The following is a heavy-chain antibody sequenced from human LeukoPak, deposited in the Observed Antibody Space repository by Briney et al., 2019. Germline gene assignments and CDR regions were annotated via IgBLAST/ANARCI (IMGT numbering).Heavy chain of an antibody. J-gene: IGHJ4*02. V-gene: IGHV1-3*01. CDR2: INAGNGNT. D-gene: IGHD3-10*01. CDR3: ARDYYYGSGSYSRRLDY. CDR1: GYTFTSYA. Sequence: ASVKVSCKASGYTFTSYAMHWVRQAPGQRLEWMGWINAGNGNTKYSQKFQGRVTINRDTSASTAYMELSSLRSEDTAVYYCARDYYYGSGSYSRRLDYWGQGTLVTVSS.